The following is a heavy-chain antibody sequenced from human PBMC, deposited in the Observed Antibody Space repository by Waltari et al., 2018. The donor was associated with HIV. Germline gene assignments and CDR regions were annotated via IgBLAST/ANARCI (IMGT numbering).Heavy chain of an antibody. V-gene: IGHV3-30*18. CDR3: AKEGWDLLEFGYYFDS. J-gene: IGHJ4*01. D-gene: IGHD1-26*01. Sequence: QVQLVESGGGVVQPGGSLRLSCVASGFPFDNSCIHLVRQAPGKGLDWVASISYDGRHIYYADSVNGRFTISRDNSKNTVYLQMTSLRPEDTTVYSCAKEGWDLLEFGYYFDSWGQGTLVTVSS. CDR1: GFPFDNSC. CDR2: ISYDGRHI.